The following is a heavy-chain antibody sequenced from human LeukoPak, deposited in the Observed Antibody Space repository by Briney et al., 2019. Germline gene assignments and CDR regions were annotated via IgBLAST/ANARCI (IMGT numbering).Heavy chain of an antibody. J-gene: IGHJ6*03. V-gene: IGHV5-51*01. CDR3: ARLRAPVAAYYYYYYMDV. D-gene: IGHD6-25*01. Sequence: GESLKISCKGSGYSFTSYWIGWVRQMPGKGLEWMGIIYPGDSDTGYSPSFQGQVTISADKSISTVYLQWSSLKASDTAMYYCARLRAPVAAYYYYYYMDVWGKGTTVTISS. CDR2: IYPGDSDT. CDR1: GYSFTSYW.